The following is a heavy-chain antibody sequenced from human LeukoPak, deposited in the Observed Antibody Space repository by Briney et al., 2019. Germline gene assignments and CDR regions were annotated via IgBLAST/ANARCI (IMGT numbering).Heavy chain of an antibody. CDR2: IKQDGSAR. Sequence: GGSLRLSCAASGFTFSSYWMSWVRQAPGKGLEWVANIKQDGSARYYVDSVKGRFTISRDNARDSLYLQMNSLRAEDTAVYYCASLHNIAASDLDAFDIWGQGTMVTVSS. J-gene: IGHJ3*02. D-gene: IGHD6-13*01. CDR3: ASLHNIAASDLDAFDI. CDR1: GFTFSSYW. V-gene: IGHV3-7*02.